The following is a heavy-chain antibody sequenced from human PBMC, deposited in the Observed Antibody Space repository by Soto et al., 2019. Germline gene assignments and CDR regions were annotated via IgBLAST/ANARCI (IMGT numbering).Heavy chain of an antibody. CDR1: GFTFTRYS. V-gene: IGHV3-21*06. CDR2: ISSTTNYI. Sequence: GGSLRLSCAASGFTFTRYSMNWIRQAPGKGLEWVSSISSTTNYIYYGDSMKGRFTISRDNAKNSLYLEMNSLGAEDTAVYYCARESEDLTSNFDYWGQGTLVTVSS. J-gene: IGHJ4*02. CDR3: ARESEDLTSNFDY.